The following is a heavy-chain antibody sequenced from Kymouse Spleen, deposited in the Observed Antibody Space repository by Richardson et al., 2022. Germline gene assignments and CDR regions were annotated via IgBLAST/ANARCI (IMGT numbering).Heavy chain of an antibody. CDR1: GFTFSSYG. J-gene: IGHJ4*02. CDR3: ASSSSLPFDY. CDR2: IWYDGSNK. V-gene: IGHV3-33*01. Sequence: QVQLVESGGGVVQPGRSLRLSCAASGFTFSSYGMHWVRQAPGKGLEWVAVIWYDGSNKYYADSVKGRFTISRDNSKNTLYLQMNSLRAEDTAVYYCASSSSLPFDYWGQGTLVTVSS. D-gene: IGHD6-6*01.